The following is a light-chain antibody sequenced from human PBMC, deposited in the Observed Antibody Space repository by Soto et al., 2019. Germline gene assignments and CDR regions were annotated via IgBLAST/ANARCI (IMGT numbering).Light chain of an antibody. CDR1: SRDVGVYNY. J-gene: IGLJ2*01. Sequence: QSALTQPASVSGSPGQSITISCTGTSRDVGVYNYVSWYQQHPGKAPKLIISDVTNRPSGVSIRFSGSKSANTASLTISGLQAEDEADYYCSSYTSYSTVVFGGGTQLTVL. CDR2: DVT. CDR3: SSYTSYSTVV. V-gene: IGLV2-14*01.